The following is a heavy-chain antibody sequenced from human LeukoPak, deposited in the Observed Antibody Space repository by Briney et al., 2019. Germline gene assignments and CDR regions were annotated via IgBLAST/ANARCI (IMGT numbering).Heavy chain of an antibody. V-gene: IGHV4-4*08. Sequence: PSETLSLTCAVYGGSFSGYYWSWIRQPPGKGLEWIGRIYTSGSTNYNPSLKSRVTISVDTSKNQFSLKLSSVTAADTAVYYCARSVRGAMSGYYYYMDVWGKGTTVTISS. CDR3: ARSVRGAMSGYYYYMDV. CDR1: GGSFSGYY. J-gene: IGHJ6*03. CDR2: IYTSGST. D-gene: IGHD3-10*01.